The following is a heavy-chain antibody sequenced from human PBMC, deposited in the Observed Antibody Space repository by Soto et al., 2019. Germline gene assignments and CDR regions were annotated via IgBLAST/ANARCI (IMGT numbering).Heavy chain of an antibody. CDR2: IKEDGREK. J-gene: IGHJ4*02. Sequence: EVQLVESGGGLVQSGGSLRLSCEASGFSFITYWMNWVRQAPGKGREWLASIKEDGREKQYVDSVKGRFTISRDNAKNSLYLQMNSLSEEDTAVYYCVRAISGSFALWGQGTLVIVSS. CDR1: GFSFITYW. V-gene: IGHV3-7*04. CDR3: VRAISGSFAL. D-gene: IGHD3-9*01.